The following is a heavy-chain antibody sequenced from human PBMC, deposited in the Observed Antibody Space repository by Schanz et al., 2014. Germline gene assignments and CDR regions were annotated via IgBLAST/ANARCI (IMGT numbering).Heavy chain of an antibody. CDR2: ISWNSGSV. V-gene: IGHV3-9*01. CDR1: GGTFDDYT. Sequence: EVQLVEFGGDLVQPGRSLRLSCEASGGTFDDYTMHWVRQAPGKGLEWVAGISWNSGSVAYADSVKGRFTISRDDAKNSLYLQMNSLRAEDTALYYCAKEGTVVSGSPRDYWGRGTLVTVSS. J-gene: IGHJ4*02. D-gene: IGHD3-10*01. CDR3: AKEGTVVSGSPRDY.